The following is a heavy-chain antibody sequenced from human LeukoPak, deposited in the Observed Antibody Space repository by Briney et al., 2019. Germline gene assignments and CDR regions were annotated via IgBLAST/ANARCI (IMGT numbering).Heavy chain of an antibody. Sequence: PGGSLRLSCAASGFTFSSYAMSWVRQAPGKGLEWVSAISGSGGSTYYADSVKGRFTISRDNAKNTLYLQMNSLGAEDTAVYYCAGDYGSGNNWFDPWGQGTLVTVSS. CDR2: ISGSGGST. D-gene: IGHD3-10*01. CDR3: AGDYGSGNNWFDP. J-gene: IGHJ5*02. CDR1: GFTFSSYA. V-gene: IGHV3-23*01.